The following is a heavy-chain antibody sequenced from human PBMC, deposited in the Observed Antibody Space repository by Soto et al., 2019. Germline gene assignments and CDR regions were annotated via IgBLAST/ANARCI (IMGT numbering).Heavy chain of an antibody. CDR1: GYTFTGYY. CDR2: INPNSGGT. D-gene: IGHD3-10*01. V-gene: IGHV1-2*04. CDR3: ARGDSVWFGELAYYYYYMDV. Sequence: ASVKVSCKASGYTFTGYYMHWVRQAPGQGLEWMGWINPNSGGTNYAQKFQGWVTMTRDTSISTAYMELSRLRSDDTAVYYCARGDSVWFGELAYYYYYMDVWGKGTTVTVSS. J-gene: IGHJ6*03.